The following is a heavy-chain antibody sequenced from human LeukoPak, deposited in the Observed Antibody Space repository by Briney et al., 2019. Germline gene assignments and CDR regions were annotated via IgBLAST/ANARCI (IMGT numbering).Heavy chain of an antibody. CDR3: ATSMAQDVDAFHI. Sequence: GGSLRLSCAASGFTFSSYAMSWVRQAPGKGLEWVSAISGSGGSTNYADSVKGRFTISRDNSKNTLYLQMNSLRAEDTAMFYCATSMAQDVDAFHIWGQGTMVTVSS. CDR1: GFTFSSYA. CDR2: ISGSGGST. J-gene: IGHJ3*02. V-gene: IGHV3-23*01. D-gene: IGHD2-21*01.